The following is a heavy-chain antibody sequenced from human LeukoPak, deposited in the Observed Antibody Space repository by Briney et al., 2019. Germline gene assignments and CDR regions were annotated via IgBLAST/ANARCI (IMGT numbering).Heavy chain of an antibody. CDR1: GFTFCDYA. V-gene: IGHV3-49*05. D-gene: IGHD4-17*01. CDR2: IRSKAYGGTT. Sequence: NPGGSLRLSCTASGFTFCDYAMSWFRQAPGKGLEWVGVIRSKAYGGTTEYAASVKGRFTISRDDSKSIAYLQMNSLKTEDTAVYYCTRVSWLSVTTTGTNDYWGQGTLVAVSS. CDR3: TRVSWLSVTTTGTNDY. J-gene: IGHJ4*02.